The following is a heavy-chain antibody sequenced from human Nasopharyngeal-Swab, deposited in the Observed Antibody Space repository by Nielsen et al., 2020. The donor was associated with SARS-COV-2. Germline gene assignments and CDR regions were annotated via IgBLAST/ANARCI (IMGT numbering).Heavy chain of an antibody. CDR2: INTNTGNP. CDR3: ARDLSGYDAFYCYYYMDV. J-gene: IGHJ6*03. D-gene: IGHD5-12*01. CDR1: GYTFTSYA. V-gene: IGHV7-4-1*02. Sequence: ASVKVSCKASGYTFTSYAMNWVRQAPGQGLEGMGWINTNTGNPTYAQGFTGRFVFSLDTSVSTAYLQISSLKAEDTAVYYCARDLSGYDAFYCYYYMDVWGKGTTVTVSS.